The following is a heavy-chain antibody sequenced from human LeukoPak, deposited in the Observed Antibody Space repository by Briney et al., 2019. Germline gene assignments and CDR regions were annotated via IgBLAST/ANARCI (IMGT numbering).Heavy chain of an antibody. CDR3: AKDVGQKGLIAALDY. CDR2: ISYDGSNK. CDR1: GFTFSIYG. V-gene: IGHV3-30*18. Sequence: GGSLRLSCAASGFTFSIYGMHWVRQAPGKGLEWVAVISYDGSNKYYADSVKGRFTISRDNSKNTLYLQMNSLRAEDTAVYYCAKDVGQKGLIAALDYWGQGTLVTVSS. J-gene: IGHJ4*02. D-gene: IGHD6-13*01.